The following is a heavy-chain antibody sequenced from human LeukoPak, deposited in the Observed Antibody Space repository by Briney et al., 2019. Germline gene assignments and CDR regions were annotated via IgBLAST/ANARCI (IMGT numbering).Heavy chain of an antibody. J-gene: IGHJ3*02. CDR1: GGSISSGSYY. Sequence: PSETLSLTCTLSGGSISSGSYYWCWIRQPAGKGLERIGRIYTSGSTNYNPSLKSRVTISVDTSKNQFSLKLSSVTAADTAVYYCARVGWIYYDSSGYFDAFDIWVQGTMVTVSS. V-gene: IGHV4-61*02. D-gene: IGHD3-22*01. CDR3: ARVGWIYYDSSGYFDAFDI. CDR2: IYTSGST.